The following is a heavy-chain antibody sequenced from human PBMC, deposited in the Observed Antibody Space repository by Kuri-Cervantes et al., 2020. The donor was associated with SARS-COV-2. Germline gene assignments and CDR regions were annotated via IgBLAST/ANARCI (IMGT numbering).Heavy chain of an antibody. Sequence: GESLKISCKGSGYSFTSYWIGWVRQMPGKGLEWMGIIYPGDSDTRYSPSFQGQVTMTRDTSISTAYMELSRLRSDDTAVYYCARGGPITIFGVVTKRFDYWGQGTLVTVSS. V-gene: IGHV5-51*01. CDR1: GYSFTSYW. CDR2: IYPGDSDT. J-gene: IGHJ4*02. D-gene: IGHD3-3*01. CDR3: ARGGPITIFGVVTKRFDY.